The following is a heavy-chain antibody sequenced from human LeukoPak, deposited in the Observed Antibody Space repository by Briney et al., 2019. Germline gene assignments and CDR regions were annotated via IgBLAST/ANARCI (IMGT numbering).Heavy chain of an antibody. CDR2: IYPGDSDT. J-gene: IGHJ3*02. Sequence: GESLKISCKGSGYRFTSYWIGWVRQMPGKGLEWMGIIYPGDSDTRYSPSFQGQVTISADKSISTAYLQWSSLKASDTAMYYCARAYYDFWSGYSDGAFDIWGQGTMVTVSS. CDR3: ARAYYDFWSGYSDGAFDI. V-gene: IGHV5-51*01. CDR1: GYRFTSYW. D-gene: IGHD3-3*01.